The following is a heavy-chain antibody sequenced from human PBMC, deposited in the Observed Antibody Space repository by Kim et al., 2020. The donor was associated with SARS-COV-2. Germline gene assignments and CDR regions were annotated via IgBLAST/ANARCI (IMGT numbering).Heavy chain of an antibody. D-gene: IGHD6-13*01. Sequence: ADSVKGRFTISRDNAKNSLYLQMNSLRAEDTAVYYCARDEGIAAALWFDPWGQGTLVTVSS. V-gene: IGHV3-21*01. J-gene: IGHJ5*02. CDR3: ARDEGIAAALWFDP.